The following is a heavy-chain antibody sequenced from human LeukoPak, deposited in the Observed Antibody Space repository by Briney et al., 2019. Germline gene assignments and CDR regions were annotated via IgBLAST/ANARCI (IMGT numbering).Heavy chain of an antibody. V-gene: IGHV3-20*04. CDR3: AKDISPSQGSYLSD. J-gene: IGHJ4*02. D-gene: IGHD3-16*02. CDR2: LNWNGGRT. CDR1: GFTFDDYG. Sequence: PGGSLRLSCAASGFTFDDYGMSWVRQAPGKGLEWVSNLNWNGGRTGYADSVKGRFTISRDNAKNSLYLQMNSLRAEDTALYYCAKDISPSQGSYLSDWGQGTLVTVSS.